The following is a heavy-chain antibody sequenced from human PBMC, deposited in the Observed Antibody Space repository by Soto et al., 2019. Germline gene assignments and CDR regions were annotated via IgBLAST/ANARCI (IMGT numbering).Heavy chain of an antibody. D-gene: IGHD1-20*01. CDR1: GGSIISYY. CDR2: IYYSGST. Sequence: LSLTCTVSGGSIISYYWSWIRQPPGKGLEWIGYIYYSGSTNYNPSLKSRVTISVDTSKNQFSLKLSSVTAADTAVYYCAKITGYKYREYYFDYWGQGTLVTVSS. CDR3: AKITGYKYREYYFDY. V-gene: IGHV4-59*08. J-gene: IGHJ4*02.